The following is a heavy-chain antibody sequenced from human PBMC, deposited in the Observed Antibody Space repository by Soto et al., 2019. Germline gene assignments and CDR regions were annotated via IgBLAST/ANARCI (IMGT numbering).Heavy chain of an antibody. V-gene: IGHV1-69*01. Sequence: QVPLVQSGAEVKKPGSSVKVSCKASGGTFSSYAISWVRQAPGQGLEWMGGIIPIFGTANYAQKFQGRVTITADESTSTAYMELSSLRSEDTAVYYCARVDGGLRIFEAAFDIWGQGTMVTVSS. D-gene: IGHD2-15*01. J-gene: IGHJ3*02. CDR2: IIPIFGTA. CDR1: GGTFSSYA. CDR3: ARVDGGLRIFEAAFDI.